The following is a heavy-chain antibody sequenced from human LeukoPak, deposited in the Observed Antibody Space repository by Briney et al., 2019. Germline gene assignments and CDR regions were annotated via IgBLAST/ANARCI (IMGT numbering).Heavy chain of an antibody. Sequence: ASVKVSCKASGYTFTSYDINWVRQATGQGLEWMGWMNPNSGNTGYAQKLQGRVTMTTDTSTNTAYMELRSLRSDDTAVYYCAREGLGELTLDYWGQGTLVTVSS. V-gene: IGHV1-8*01. CDR1: GYTFTSYD. CDR2: MNPNSGNT. J-gene: IGHJ4*02. D-gene: IGHD3-16*01. CDR3: AREGLGELTLDY.